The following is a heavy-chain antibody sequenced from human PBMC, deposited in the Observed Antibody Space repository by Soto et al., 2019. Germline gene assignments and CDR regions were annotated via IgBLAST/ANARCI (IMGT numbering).Heavy chain of an antibody. J-gene: IGHJ6*03. V-gene: IGHV3-11*01. CDR2: ISSSGSTI. Sequence: QVQLVESGGGLVKPGGSLRLSCAASGFTFSDYYMSWIRQAPGKGLEWVSYISSSGSTIYYADSVKGRFTISRDNAKNSLDLQMNSLRAEETAVYYCAAPHDPYYYYYYMDVWGKGTTVTVSS. CDR1: GFTFSDYY. D-gene: IGHD1-1*01. CDR3: AAPHDPYYYYYYMDV.